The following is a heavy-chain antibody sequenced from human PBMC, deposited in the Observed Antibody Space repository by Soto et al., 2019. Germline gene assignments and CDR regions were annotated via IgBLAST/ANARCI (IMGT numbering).Heavy chain of an antibody. CDR2: VNAGNGNT. V-gene: IGHV1-3*01. CDR1: GYTFTSYA. D-gene: IGHD1-26*01. Sequence: VNVSCQASGYTFTSYAMHWVRQAPGQRLEWMGWVNAGNGNTKYSQKFQGRVTITRDTSASTAYMELSSLRSEDTAVYYCARGGSLYWYFDLWGRGTLVTVS. CDR3: ARGGSLYWYFDL. J-gene: IGHJ2*01.